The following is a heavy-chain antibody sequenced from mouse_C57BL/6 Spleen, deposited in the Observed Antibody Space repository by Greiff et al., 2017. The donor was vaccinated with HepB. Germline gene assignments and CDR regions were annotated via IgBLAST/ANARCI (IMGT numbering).Heavy chain of an antibody. Sequence: QVQLQQPGAELVKPGASVKLSCKASGYTFTSYWMQWVKQRPGQGLEWIGEIDPSDSYTNYNQKFKGKATLTVDTSSSTAYMQLSSLTSEDSAVYYCARGLYYCGSSRGYFDVWGTGTTVTVSS. CDR2: IDPSDSYT. CDR1: GYTFTSYW. D-gene: IGHD1-1*01. CDR3: ARGLYYCGSSRGYFDV. J-gene: IGHJ1*03. V-gene: IGHV1-50*01.